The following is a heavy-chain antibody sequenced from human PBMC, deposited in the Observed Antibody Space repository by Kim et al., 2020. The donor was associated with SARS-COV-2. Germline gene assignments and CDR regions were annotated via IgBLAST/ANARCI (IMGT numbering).Heavy chain of an antibody. V-gene: IGHV1-46*01. CDR3: ARPIEYSSSSGYFQH. Sequence: QKFQGGVTMTRDTSTSTVYMELSSLRSEDTAVYYCARPIEYSSSSGYFQHWGQGTLVTVSS. J-gene: IGHJ1*01. D-gene: IGHD6-6*01.